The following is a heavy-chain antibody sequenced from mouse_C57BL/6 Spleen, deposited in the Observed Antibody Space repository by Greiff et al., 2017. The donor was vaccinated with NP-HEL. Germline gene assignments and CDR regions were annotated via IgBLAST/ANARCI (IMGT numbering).Heavy chain of an antibody. J-gene: IGHJ2*01. V-gene: IGHV5-6*01. CDR1: GFTFSSYG. Sequence: EVHLVESGGDLVKPGGSLKLSCAASGFTFSSYGMSWVRQTPDKRLEWVATISSGGSYTYYPDSVKGRFTISRDNAKNTLYLQMSSLKSEDTAMYYCERRGDRENYLDYGGQGTTLTVSS. CDR2: ISSGGSYT. D-gene: IGHD3-3*01. CDR3: ERRGDRENYLDY.